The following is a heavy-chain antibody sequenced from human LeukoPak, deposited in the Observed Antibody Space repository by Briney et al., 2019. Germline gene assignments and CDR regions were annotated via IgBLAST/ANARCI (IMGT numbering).Heavy chain of an antibody. CDR3: ARDISGSYPNWFDP. V-gene: IGHV1-2*02. CDR2: INPNSGGT. CDR1: GYTFTGYY. D-gene: IGHD1-26*01. Sequence: GASVKVSCKASGYTFTGYYMHWVRQAPGQGLEWMGWINPNSGGTNYAQKLQGRVTMTTDTSTSTAYMELRSLRSDDTAVYYCARDISGSYPNWFDPWGQGTLVTVSS. J-gene: IGHJ5*02.